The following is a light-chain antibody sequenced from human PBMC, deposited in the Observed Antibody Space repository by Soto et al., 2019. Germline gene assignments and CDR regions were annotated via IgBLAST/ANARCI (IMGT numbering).Light chain of an antibody. CDR3: QQYNSYSYT. CDR2: DAS. CDR1: QSISSW. J-gene: IGKJ2*01. Sequence: DIQMTQSPSTLSASVGDRVTITCRASQSISSWVAWYQQKPGKAPKLLIYDASSLQSGVPSRFSGSGSGTEVTLTISSLQSDDFATYYCQQYNSYSYTFGQGTKLEIK. V-gene: IGKV1-5*01.